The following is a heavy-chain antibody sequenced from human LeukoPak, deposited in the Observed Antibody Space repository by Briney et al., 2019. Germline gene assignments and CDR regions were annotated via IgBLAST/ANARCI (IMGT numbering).Heavy chain of an antibody. CDR2: ISTSSTTI. V-gene: IGHV3-48*03. D-gene: IGHD1-7*01. CDR1: GFTFSQYE. J-gene: IGHJ4*02. CDR3: ARDEGSWNYEY. Sequence: GGSLRLSCAGSGFTFSQYEMNWVRQAPGKGLEWISYISTSSTTIYYADSVKGRFTISRDDAKNSLYPQMNSLRAEDTAVYYCARDEGSWNYEYWGQGTLVTVSS.